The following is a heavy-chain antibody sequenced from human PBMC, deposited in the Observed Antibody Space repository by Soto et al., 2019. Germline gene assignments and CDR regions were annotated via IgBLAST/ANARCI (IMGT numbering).Heavy chain of an antibody. Sequence: PSETLSLTCAVYGGSFSGYYWSWIRQPPGKGLEWIGEINHSGSTNYNPSLKSRITISVDTSKNQFSLKLSSVTAADTAVYYCARGCLVCGFNPWGQGTLVTVSS. V-gene: IGHV4-34*01. J-gene: IGHJ5*02. CDR2: INHSGST. CDR3: ARGCLVCGFNP. D-gene: IGHD3-10*02. CDR1: GGSFSGYY.